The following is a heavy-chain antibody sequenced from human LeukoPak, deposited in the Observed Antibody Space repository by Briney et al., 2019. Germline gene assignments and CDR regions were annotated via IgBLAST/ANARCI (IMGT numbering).Heavy chain of an antibody. V-gene: IGHV3-66*01. D-gene: IGHD3-22*01. CDR2: IYTGGTT. J-gene: IGHJ4*02. CDR3: AKETSSGYYDSSGYNPFDY. Sequence: GGSLRLSCAASGFTVTSNHMNWVRQAPGKGLEWVSIIYTGGTTHYADSLKDRFTISRDDSINTLYLQMNSLRAEDTAVYYCAKETSSGYYDSSGYNPFDYWGQGTLVTVSS. CDR1: GFTVTSNH.